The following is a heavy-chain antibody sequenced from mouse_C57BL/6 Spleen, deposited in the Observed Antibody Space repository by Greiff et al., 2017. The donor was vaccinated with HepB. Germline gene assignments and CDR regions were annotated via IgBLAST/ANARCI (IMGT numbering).Heavy chain of an antibody. V-gene: IGHV1-50*01. D-gene: IGHD1-1*01. CDR1: GYTFTSYW. CDR3: ARRGGSSDAMDY. Sequence: VQLQQPGAELVKPGASVKLSCKASGYTFTSYWMQWVKQRPGQGLEWIGEIDPSDSYTNYNQKFKGKATLTVDTSSSTAYMQLSSLTSEDSAVYYCARRGGSSDAMDYWGQGTSVTVSS. J-gene: IGHJ4*01. CDR2: IDPSDSYT.